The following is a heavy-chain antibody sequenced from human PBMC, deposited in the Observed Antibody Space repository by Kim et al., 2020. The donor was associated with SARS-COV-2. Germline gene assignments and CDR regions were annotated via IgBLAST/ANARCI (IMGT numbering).Heavy chain of an antibody. CDR3: ATAAATQYYFDY. J-gene: IGHJ4*02. V-gene: IGHV4-59*01. Sequence: NYNPSLKSRVTISVDTSKNQFSRKLSSVTAADTAVYYCATAAATQYYFDYWGQGTLVTVSS. D-gene: IGHD2-2*01.